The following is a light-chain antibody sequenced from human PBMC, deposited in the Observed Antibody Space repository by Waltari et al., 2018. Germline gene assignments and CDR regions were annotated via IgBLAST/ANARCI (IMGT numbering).Light chain of an antibody. CDR2: YDI. CDR1: SSNVGRDN. V-gene: IGLV1-47*01. CDR3: AAWDDRLRAYV. J-gene: IGLJ1*01. Sequence: QSVLPQPPSASGTPGQRVTISCSGSSSNVGRDNVSWYQQHPGTAPKLLIYYDIQRPSGVPDRFSGSKSGTSASLAISGLRSEDEGDYYCAAWDDRLRAYVFGTGTQVTVL.